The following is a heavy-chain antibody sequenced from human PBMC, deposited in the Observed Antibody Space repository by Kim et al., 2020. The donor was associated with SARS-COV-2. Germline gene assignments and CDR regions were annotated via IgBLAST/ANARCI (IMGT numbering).Heavy chain of an antibody. CDR2: INHSGST. V-gene: IGHV4-34*01. D-gene: IGHD6-13*01. CDR1: GGSFSGYY. CDR3: ARGYSSSWFDY. J-gene: IGHJ4*02. Sequence: SETLSLTCAVYGGSFSGYYWSWIRQPPGKGLEWIGEINHSGSTNYNPSLKSRVTISVDTSKNQFSLKLSSVTTADTAVYYCARGYSSSWFDYWGQGTLVTVSS.